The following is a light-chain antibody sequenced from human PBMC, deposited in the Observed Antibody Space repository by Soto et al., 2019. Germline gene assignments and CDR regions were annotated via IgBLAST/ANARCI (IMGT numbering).Light chain of an antibody. CDR2: IEDDERY. J-gene: IGLJ2*01. V-gene: IGLV4-60*03. CDR1: SGHRSCI. CDR3: ETWDIKTRV. Sequence: QSVLTPSSSASASLGSSVTLTCTLSSGHRSCITAWHQQQPGKAPRYLLIIEDDERYNKGSGVPDRFSGSSSGAARFLTISRLQSEDDSDYLCETWDIKTRVFGGGTKLAVL.